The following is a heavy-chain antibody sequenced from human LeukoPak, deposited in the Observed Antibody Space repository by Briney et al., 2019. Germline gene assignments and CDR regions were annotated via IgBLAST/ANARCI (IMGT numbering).Heavy chain of an antibody. CDR3: ARSSMIVVVTAFDY. D-gene: IGHD3-22*01. V-gene: IGHV1-8*01. CDR2: MNPNSGNT. Sequence: GASVKVSCKASGYTFTSYDINWVRQATGQGLEWMGWMNPNSGNTGYAQKFQGRVTMTRNTSISTAYMELSSLRSDDTAVYYCARSSMIVVVTAFDYWGQGTLVTVSS. CDR1: GYTFTSYD. J-gene: IGHJ4*02.